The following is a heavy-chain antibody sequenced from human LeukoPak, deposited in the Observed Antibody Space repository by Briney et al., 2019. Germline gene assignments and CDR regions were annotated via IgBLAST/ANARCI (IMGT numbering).Heavy chain of an antibody. CDR2: ISGSGGST. J-gene: IGHJ4*02. CDR1: GFTFSSYA. D-gene: IGHD3-9*01. CDR3: AKSEYYDILTGYYIFFDY. Sequence: PGGSLRLSCAASGFTFSSYAMSWVRQAPGKGLEWVSAISGSGGSTYYADSVKGRFTISRDNSKNTLYLQMNSLRAEDTAVYYCAKSEYYDILTGYYIFFDYWGQGTLVTVSS. V-gene: IGHV3-23*01.